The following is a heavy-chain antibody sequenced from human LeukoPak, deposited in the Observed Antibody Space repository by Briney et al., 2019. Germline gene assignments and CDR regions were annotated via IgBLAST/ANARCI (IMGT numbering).Heavy chain of an antibody. CDR2: IYYSGST. V-gene: IGHV4-59*08. CDR3: VRGGYVYYFDY. J-gene: IGHJ4*02. Sequence: SESLSLTCTVSGGSISSYYWSWIRQPPGKGLEWIGYIYYSGSTNYNPSLKSRVTISVDTSKNQFSLKLSSVTAADTAVYYCVRGGYVYYFDYWGQGTLVTVSS. D-gene: IGHD5-12*01. CDR1: GGSISSYY.